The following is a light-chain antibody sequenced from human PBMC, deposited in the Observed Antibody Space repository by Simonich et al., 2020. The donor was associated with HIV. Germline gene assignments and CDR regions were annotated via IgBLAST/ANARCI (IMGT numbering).Light chain of an antibody. CDR2: WAS. CDR3: QQYYSTPPT. J-gene: IGKJ4*01. CDR1: QSVFNSSNNKNY. V-gene: IGKV4-1*01. Sequence: DIVMTQAPDSLAVSLGERATINSKSSQSVFNSSNNKNYLAWYQQKPGQHPKLLIYWASTRESGVPDRFSGSGSGTDFTLTISSLQAEDVAVYYCQQYYSTPPTFGGGTKVEIK.